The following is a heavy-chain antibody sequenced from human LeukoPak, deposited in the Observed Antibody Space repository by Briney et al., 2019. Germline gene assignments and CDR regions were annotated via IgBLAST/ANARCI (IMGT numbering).Heavy chain of an antibody. CDR1: GYTLTELS. V-gene: IGHV1-24*01. CDR3: ARSLVVVTAINAFDI. Sequence: ASVKVSCKVSGYTLTELSMHWVRQAPGKGLEWMGGFDPEDGETIYAQKFQGRVTMTEDTSTDTAYMELRSLRSDDTAVYYCARSLVVVTAINAFDIWGQGTMVTVSS. CDR2: FDPEDGET. J-gene: IGHJ3*02. D-gene: IGHD2-21*02.